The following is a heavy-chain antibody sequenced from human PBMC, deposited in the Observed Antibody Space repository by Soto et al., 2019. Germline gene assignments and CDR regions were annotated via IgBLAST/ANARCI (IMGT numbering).Heavy chain of an antibody. CDR2: IWYDGSNR. D-gene: IGHD3-22*01. V-gene: IGHV3-33*01. CDR3: ARDLSWRYYDSSGYLDY. J-gene: IGHJ4*02. Sequence: GGSLRLSCEASGFSFSSYAMHWVRQAPGKGLEWVAVIWYDGSNRYYADSVKGRFTISRDNSKNTLYLQMNSLRGEDTAVYYCARDLSWRYYDSSGYLDYWGQGILVTVSS. CDR1: GFSFSSYA.